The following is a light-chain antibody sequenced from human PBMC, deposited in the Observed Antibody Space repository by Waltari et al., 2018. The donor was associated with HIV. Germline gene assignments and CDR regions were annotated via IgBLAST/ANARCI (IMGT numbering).Light chain of an antibody. CDR1: SSHIGAGYD. CDR3: QSYDSSLRAVV. Sequence: QSVLTQPPSVSGAPGQRVTISCPGSSSHIGAGYDVPWYQQLPGKAPKVLIYGNINRPSGVPDRFSGSKSGTSASLAITGLQAEDEADYYCQSYDSSLRAVVFGGGTKLTV. V-gene: IGLV1-40*01. CDR2: GNI. J-gene: IGLJ2*01.